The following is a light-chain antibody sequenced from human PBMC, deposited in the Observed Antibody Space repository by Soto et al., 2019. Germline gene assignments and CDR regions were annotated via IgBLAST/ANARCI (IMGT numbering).Light chain of an antibody. CDR1: QSVSSY. CDR2: SVS. Sequence: EIMLTHSPATLSLSPCERATLSCRASQSVSSYLAWYQQKPGQAPRLLIYSVSTRATGIPARFSGSGSGTEFTLTISSLQSEDFAVYYCQQYNNWSFGQGTRLEIK. J-gene: IGKJ5*01. V-gene: IGKV3-15*01. CDR3: QQYNNWS.